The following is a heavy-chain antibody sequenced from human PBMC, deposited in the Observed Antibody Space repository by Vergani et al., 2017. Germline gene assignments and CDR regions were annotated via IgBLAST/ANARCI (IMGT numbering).Heavy chain of an antibody. CDR2: VSTGTKSQ. CDR1: GFDFSSYI. V-gene: IGHV3-48*04. J-gene: IGHJ4*02. CDR3: VGDRGLCAGGRCYTESWDY. Sequence: QLVESGGGWVQPGGSLRLSCVVSGFDFSSYIMNWVRQAPGKGLEWVSFVSTGTKSQSYAESVKGRFTISRDIAKNTLYLQVRSLRLEDTGVYHCVGDRGLCAGGRCYTESWDYWGQGTPVTVSS. D-gene: IGHD2-2*02.